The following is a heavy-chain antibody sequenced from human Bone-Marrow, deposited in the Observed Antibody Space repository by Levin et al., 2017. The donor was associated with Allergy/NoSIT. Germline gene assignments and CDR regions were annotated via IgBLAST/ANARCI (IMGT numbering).Heavy chain of an antibody. D-gene: IGHD4-17*01. V-gene: IGHV3-23*01. CDR1: GFTFSAFG. CDR3: AKAGTTVMLDYSYLDV. Sequence: GGSLRLSCAASGFTFSAFGMNWVRQAPGRGLEWVSSLDGSSGKTRYADAVKGRFIISREYSKNTLFLQMNSLRVEDTARYYCAKAGTTVMLDYSYLDVWGEGTAVTVSS. J-gene: IGHJ6*03. CDR2: LDGSSGKT.